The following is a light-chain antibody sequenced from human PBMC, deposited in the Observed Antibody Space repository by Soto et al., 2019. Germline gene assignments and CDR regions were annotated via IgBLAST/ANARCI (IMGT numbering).Light chain of an antibody. CDR2: DAY. J-gene: IGKJ1*01. Sequence: EVVLTQSPVTLSLSPGERATLSCRASQSFRGLLAWYQQKPGQAPRLLIYDAYNRATGIPPRFSGSGFETEYTLTISSLQSEDSAVYYCQQYSNWPPRTFGQGTKVDIK. V-gene: IGKV3-11*01. CDR1: QSFRGL. CDR3: QQYSNWPPRT.